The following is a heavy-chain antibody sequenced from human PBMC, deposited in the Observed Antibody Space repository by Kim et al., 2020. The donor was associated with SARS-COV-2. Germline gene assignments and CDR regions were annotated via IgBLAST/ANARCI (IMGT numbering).Heavy chain of an antibody. V-gene: IGHV4-34*01. J-gene: IGHJ4*02. D-gene: IGHD5-12*01. Sequence: YNPSLKSRVTISVDTSKNQFSLKLSSVTAADTAVYYCARGRFRHHSGYYYWGQGTLVTVSS. CDR3: ARGRFRHHSGYYY.